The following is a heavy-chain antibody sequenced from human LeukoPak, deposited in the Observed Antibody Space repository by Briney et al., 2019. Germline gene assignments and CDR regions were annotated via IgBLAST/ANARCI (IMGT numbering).Heavy chain of an antibody. D-gene: IGHD2-2*01. Sequence: GESLKISCKGSGYSFTSYWIGWVRQMPGKGLEWMGIIYPGDSDTRYSPSFQGQVTISADKSISTAYLQWSSLKASDTAMYYCARQVEDIVVVPAAPGVYYYYYMDVWGKGTTVTVSS. CDR3: ARQVEDIVVVPAAPGVYYYYYMDV. J-gene: IGHJ6*03. CDR1: GYSFTSYW. V-gene: IGHV5-51*01. CDR2: IYPGDSDT.